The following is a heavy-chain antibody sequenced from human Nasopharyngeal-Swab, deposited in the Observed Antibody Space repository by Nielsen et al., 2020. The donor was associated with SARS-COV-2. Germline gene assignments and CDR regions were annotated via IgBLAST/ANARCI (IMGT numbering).Heavy chain of an antibody. CDR2: IIPIFGTA. J-gene: IGHJ2*01. Sequence: SVKVSCKASGGTFSSYAISWVRQAPGQGLEWMGGIIPIFGTANYAQKFQGGVTITADESTSTAYMELSSLRSEDTAVYYCARVDSTVTTEWYFDLWGRGTLVTVSS. V-gene: IGHV1-69*13. CDR3: ARVDSTVTTEWYFDL. D-gene: IGHD4-17*01. CDR1: GGTFSSYA.